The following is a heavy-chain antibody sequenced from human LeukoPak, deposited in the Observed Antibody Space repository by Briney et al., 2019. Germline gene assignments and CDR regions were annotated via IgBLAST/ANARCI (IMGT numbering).Heavy chain of an antibody. CDR1: GFTVSSNY. CDR2: LHSGGTT. CDR3: TGDRTFDI. J-gene: IGHJ3*02. V-gene: IGHV3-66*01. Sequence: PGGSLRLSCAASGFTVSSNYMSWVRQAPGKGLEWVSVLHSGGTTYYTDSVKGRFTISRDNSKNTLYLQMNSLRAEDTAVYYCTGDRTFDIWGQGTMVTVSS.